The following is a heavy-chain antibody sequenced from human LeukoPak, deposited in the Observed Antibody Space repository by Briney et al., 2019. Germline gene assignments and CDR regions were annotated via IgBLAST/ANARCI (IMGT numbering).Heavy chain of an antibody. CDR2: IIPILGIA. J-gene: IGHJ4*02. V-gene: IGHV1-69*04. CDR1: GGTFSSYA. CDR3: ARTGVAAAATGSFDY. Sequence: SVTVSCKASGGTFSSYAISWVRQAPGQGLEWMGRIIPILGIANYAQKFQGRVTITADKSTSTAYMELSSLRSEDTAVYYCARTGVAAAATGSFDYWGQGTLVTVSS. D-gene: IGHD6-13*01.